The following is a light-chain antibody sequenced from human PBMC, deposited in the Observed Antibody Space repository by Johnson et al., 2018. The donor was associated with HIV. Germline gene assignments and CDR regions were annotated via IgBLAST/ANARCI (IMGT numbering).Light chain of an antibody. CDR3: GTGDSSPRSGF. Sequence: HSVLTQPPSVSAAPGQKVTISCSGNGSNIGNNYVSWYQHLPGTAPKLLIYDNNKRPSGTPDRFSGSKSGTSATLGITGLQTGDEADYYCGTGDSSPRSGFFGIGTKVTVL. V-gene: IGLV1-51*01. J-gene: IGLJ1*01. CDR1: GSNIGNNY. CDR2: DNN.